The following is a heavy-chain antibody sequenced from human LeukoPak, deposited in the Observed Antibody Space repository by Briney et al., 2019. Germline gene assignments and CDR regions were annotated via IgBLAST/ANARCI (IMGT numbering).Heavy chain of an antibody. CDR1: GYTFTGYY. V-gene: IGHV1-2*02. Sequence: ASVKVSCKTSGYTFTGYYMHWVRQAPGQGLEWMGWINPNSGGTNYAQKFQGRVTMTRDTSISTAYMELSRLRSDDTAVYYCARGRLSLSGYYYYYYMDVWGKGTTVTVSS. CDR3: ARGRLSLSGYYYYYYMDV. J-gene: IGHJ6*03. CDR2: INPNSGGT. D-gene: IGHD3-10*01.